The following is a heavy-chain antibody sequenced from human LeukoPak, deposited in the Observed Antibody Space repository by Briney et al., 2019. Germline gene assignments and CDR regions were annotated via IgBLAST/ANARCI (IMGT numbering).Heavy chain of an antibody. J-gene: IGHJ5*02. CDR3: ARGGSDYRNPPPNWFDP. Sequence: ASVKVSCKASGYTFTSFGISWVRKAPGPGLECMGWISPYNSNTNYAQKLQGRVTMTTDTSTSTAYMELRSLRSDDTAVYYCARGGSDYRNPPPNWFDPWGQGTLVTVSS. CDR1: GYTFTSFG. V-gene: IGHV1-18*01. D-gene: IGHD4-11*01. CDR2: ISPYNSNT.